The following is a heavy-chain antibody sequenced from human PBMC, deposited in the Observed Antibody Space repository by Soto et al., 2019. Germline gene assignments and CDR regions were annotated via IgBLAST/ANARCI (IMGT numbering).Heavy chain of an antibody. CDR2: ISGSGGST. V-gene: IGHV3-23*01. Sequence: EVQLLESGGGLVQPGGSLRLSCAASGFTFSSYAMSWVRQAPGKGLEWVSAISGSGGSTYYADPVKGRFTISRDNSKNTLYRQMNSLRAEDTAVYYCAKDLSSGWYEGWFDPWGQGTLVTVSS. CDR1: GFTFSSYA. CDR3: AKDLSSGWYEGWFDP. D-gene: IGHD6-19*01. J-gene: IGHJ5*02.